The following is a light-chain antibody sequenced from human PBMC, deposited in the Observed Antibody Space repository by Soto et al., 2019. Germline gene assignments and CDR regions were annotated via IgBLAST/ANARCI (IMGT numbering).Light chain of an antibody. J-gene: IGKJ1*01. CDR3: QRSYGSPPWT. Sequence: DIQMTQSPSSLSASVGDRVTITCRASQTISIFLNWYQQKPGKAPKLLIYGASTLQGGVPSRFSGSGSGTDFTLTISRLQPEVFATYYCQRSYGSPPWTFGQGTKVEIK. V-gene: IGKV1-39*01. CDR1: QTISIF. CDR2: GAS.